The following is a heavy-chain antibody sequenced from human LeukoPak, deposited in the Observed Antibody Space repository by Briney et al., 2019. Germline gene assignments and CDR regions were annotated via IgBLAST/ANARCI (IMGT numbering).Heavy chain of an antibody. V-gene: IGHV3-23*01. D-gene: IGHD5-12*01. CDR2: ISGSGGST. Sequence: GGSLRLSCAASGFTFSDYYMSWIRQAPGKGLEWVSAISGSGGSTYYADSVKGRFTISRDNSKNTLYLQMNSLRAEDTAVYYCAKDLGWLHGGYWGQGTLVTVSS. CDR3: AKDLGWLHGGY. J-gene: IGHJ4*02. CDR1: GFTFSDYY.